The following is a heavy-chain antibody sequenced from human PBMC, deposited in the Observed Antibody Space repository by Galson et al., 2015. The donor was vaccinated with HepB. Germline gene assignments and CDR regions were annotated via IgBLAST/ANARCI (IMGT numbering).Heavy chain of an antibody. CDR1: GFTFSSYS. D-gene: IGHD3-9*01. CDR2: ISSNGSDT. V-gene: IGHV3-48*02. J-gene: IGHJ4*02. CDR3: AREAGIGDDWYYFDY. Sequence: SLRLSCAASGFTFSSYSMNWVRQAPGKGLEWVSYISSNGSDTYYADSVKGRFTISRDNAKNSLYLQMSSLRDEDTAVYYCAREAGIGDDWYYFDYRGLGTLGIVS.